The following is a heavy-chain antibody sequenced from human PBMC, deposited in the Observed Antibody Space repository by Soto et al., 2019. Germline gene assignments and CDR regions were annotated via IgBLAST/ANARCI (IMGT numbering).Heavy chain of an antibody. CDR2: IYYSGST. CDR1: GGSISSYY. D-gene: IGHD3-22*01. Sequence: SETLSLTCTVSGGSISSYYWSWIRQPPGKGLEWIGYIYYSGSTNYNPSLKSRVTISVDTSKNQFSLKLSSVTAADTAVYYCARADDSGYYDAFDIWGQGTMVTVSS. CDR3: ARADDSGYYDAFDI. V-gene: IGHV4-59*01. J-gene: IGHJ3*02.